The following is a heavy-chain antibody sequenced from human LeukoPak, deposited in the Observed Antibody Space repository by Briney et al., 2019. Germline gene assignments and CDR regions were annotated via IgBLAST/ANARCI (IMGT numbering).Heavy chain of an antibody. Sequence: SETLSLTFTVSGGSISSSSYYWGWIRQPPGKGLEWIGSIYYSGSTYYNPSLKSRVTISVDTSKNQFSLKLSSVTAADTAVYYCARLDYYDSSGCFDYWGQGTLVTVSS. CDR2: IYYSGST. J-gene: IGHJ4*02. CDR1: GGSISSSSYY. CDR3: ARLDYYDSSGCFDY. V-gene: IGHV4-39*01. D-gene: IGHD3-22*01.